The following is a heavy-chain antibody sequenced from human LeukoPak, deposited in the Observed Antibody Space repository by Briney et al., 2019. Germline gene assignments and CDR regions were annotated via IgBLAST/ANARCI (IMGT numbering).Heavy chain of an antibody. Sequence: GGSLRLSCAASGFTFSSYGMNWVPQAPGKGLEWVSYISYSSSTIYYADSVKGRFTISRDNAKNSLYLQMNSLRAEDTSVYYCARVNRMVPGYCSGGTCPGDYWGQGTLVTASS. D-gene: IGHD2-15*01. J-gene: IGHJ4*02. CDR1: GFTFSSYG. CDR2: ISYSSSTI. V-gene: IGHV3-48*01. CDR3: ARVNRMVPGYCSGGTCPGDY.